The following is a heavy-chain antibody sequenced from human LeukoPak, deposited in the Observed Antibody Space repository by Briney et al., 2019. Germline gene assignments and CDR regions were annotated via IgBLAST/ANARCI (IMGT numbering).Heavy chain of an antibody. CDR3: ARDGGTIFGVVANWFDP. CDR2: INTNTGNP. Sequence: ASVKVSCKASGYTFTSYAMNWVRQAPGQGLEWMGWINTNTGNPTYAQGFTGRFVFSLDTSVSTAYLQISSLKAEDTAVYYCARDGGTIFGVVANWFDPWGQGTLVTVSS. CDR1: GYTFTSYA. J-gene: IGHJ5*02. V-gene: IGHV7-4-1*02. D-gene: IGHD3-3*01.